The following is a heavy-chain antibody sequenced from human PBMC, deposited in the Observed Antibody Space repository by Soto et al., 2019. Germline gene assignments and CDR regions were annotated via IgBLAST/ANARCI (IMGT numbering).Heavy chain of an antibody. V-gene: IGHV3-15*01. J-gene: IGHJ4*02. Sequence: VQLVESGGGLVQPGGSLRLSCAASGFTFSNAWMTWVRQAPGKGLEWVGRIKSKTDGGTIDYAAPVKGRFTVSRDDSETTLYLQMNSLKTEDTAVYYCTTDSGYRRSPLYFDYWGQGTQVTVSS. CDR1: GFTFSNAW. D-gene: IGHD5-12*01. CDR2: IKSKTDGGTI. CDR3: TTDSGYRRSPLYFDY.